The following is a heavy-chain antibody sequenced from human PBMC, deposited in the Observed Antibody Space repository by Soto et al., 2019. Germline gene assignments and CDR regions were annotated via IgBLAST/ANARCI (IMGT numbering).Heavy chain of an antibody. V-gene: IGHV3-23*01. CDR2: LTVTGDSA. J-gene: IGHJ6*03. CDR3: AKNGCSYPACYPYYYYVDV. D-gene: IGHD2-15*01. CDR1: GFTCRNYA. Sequence: GGSQRLSCAAAGFTCRNYASSWVRQAPGKGLEWVSSLTVTGDSAFYSDSVKGRFTISRDISKSTLYLQMNSLRAEDTAVYYCAKNGCSYPACYPYYYYVDVWGRGTTVTVSS.